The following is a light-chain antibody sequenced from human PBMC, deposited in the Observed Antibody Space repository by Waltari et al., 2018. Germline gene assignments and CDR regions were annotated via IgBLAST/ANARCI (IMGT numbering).Light chain of an antibody. CDR3: QQYGSSPLT. CDR2: TAS. J-gene: IGKJ4*01. CDR1: QSGTSNY. V-gene: IGKV3-20*01. Sequence: IVLTQSPGTLSLSPGERDTLPCRASQSGTSNYLAWYQQKPGQAPRLLMYTASSRASGIPDRFSGSGSGTDFTLTISRLEPEDFAVYYCQQYGSSPLTFGGGTKVEIK.